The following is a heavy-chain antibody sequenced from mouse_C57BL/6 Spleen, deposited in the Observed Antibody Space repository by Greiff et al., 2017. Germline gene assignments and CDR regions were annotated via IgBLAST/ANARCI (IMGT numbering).Heavy chain of an antibody. CDR1: GFSLTSYA. V-gene: IGHV2-9-1*01. CDR2: IWTGGGT. CDR3: ASQTGTGAWFAY. D-gene: IGHD4-1*01. Sequence: VQGVESGPGLVAPSQSLSITCTVSGFSLTSYAISWVRQPPGKGLEWLGVIWTGGGTNYNSALKSRLSISKDNSKSQVFLKMISLHTDDTARYYCASQTGTGAWFAYWGQGTLVTVSA. J-gene: IGHJ3*01.